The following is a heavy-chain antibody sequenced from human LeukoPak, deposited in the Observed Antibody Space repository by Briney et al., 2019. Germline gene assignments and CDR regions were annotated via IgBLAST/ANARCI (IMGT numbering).Heavy chain of an antibody. CDR3: ARVASFCTNGVCYLAHFDY. D-gene: IGHD2-8*01. J-gene: IGHJ4*02. CDR1: GGSISSYY. V-gene: IGHV4-59*01. Sequence: SETLSLTCTVSGGSISSYYWSWIRQPPGKGLEWIRYIYYSGSTNYNPSLKSRVTISVDTSKNQFSLKLSSVTAADTAVYYCARVASFCTNGVCYLAHFDYWGQGTLVTVSS. CDR2: IYYSGST.